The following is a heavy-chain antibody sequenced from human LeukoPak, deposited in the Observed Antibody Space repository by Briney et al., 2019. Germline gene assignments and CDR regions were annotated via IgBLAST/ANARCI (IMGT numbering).Heavy chain of an antibody. CDR1: GGSISSYY. J-gene: IGHJ4*02. D-gene: IGHD3-3*01. CDR3: ASKEIWSGAPYDY. Sequence: SETLSLTCTVSGGSISSYYWSWIRQPPGKGLEWIGYIYYSGSTNYNPSLKSRVTISVDTSKNQFSLKLSSVTAADTAVYYCASKEIWSGAPYDYWGQGTLVTVSS. V-gene: IGHV4-59*01. CDR2: IYYSGST.